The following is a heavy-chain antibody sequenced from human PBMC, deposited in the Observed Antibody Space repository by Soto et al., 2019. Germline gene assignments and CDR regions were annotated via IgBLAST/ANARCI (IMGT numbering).Heavy chain of an antibody. V-gene: IGHV1-8*01. D-gene: IGHD3-10*01. J-gene: IGHJ4*02. CDR3: ARGNPLLWFGELYYFDY. CDR2: MNPNSGNT. Sequence: QVQLVQSGAEVKKPGASVKVSCKASGYTFTSYDINWVRQATGQGLEWMGWMNPNSGNTGYAQKFQGRVTMTRNTSISTAYMERSSLRSEDTAVYYCARGNPLLWFGELYYFDYWGQGTLVTVSS. CDR1: GYTFTSYD.